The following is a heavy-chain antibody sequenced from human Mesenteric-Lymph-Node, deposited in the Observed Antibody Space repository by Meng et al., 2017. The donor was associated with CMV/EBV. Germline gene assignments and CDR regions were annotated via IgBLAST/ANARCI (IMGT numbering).Heavy chain of an antibody. CDR2: IYYSGNT. CDR1: GGSVSSGSYY. V-gene: IGHV4-61*01. D-gene: IGHD4-11*01. Sequence: ESLKISCTVSGGSVSSGSYYWSWIRQPPGKGLEWIGYIYYSGNTNYNPSLKSRVTMSLDMSDNQFSLKLRSVTAADTAVYYCATYDYSNSYYYGLDVWGQGTTVTVSS. J-gene: IGHJ6*02. CDR3: ATYDYSNSYYYGLDV.